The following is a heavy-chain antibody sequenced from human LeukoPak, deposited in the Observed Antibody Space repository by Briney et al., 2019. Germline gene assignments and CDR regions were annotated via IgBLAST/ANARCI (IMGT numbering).Heavy chain of an antibody. CDR2: IIPIFGTA. D-gene: IGHD3-3*01. CDR1: GGTFGSYA. CDR3: ASSLSVDFWSGYPFDY. V-gene: IGHV1-69*13. J-gene: IGHJ4*02. Sequence: PGASVKVSCKASGGTFGSYAISWVRQAPGQGLEWMGGIIPIFGTANYAQKFQGRVTITADESTSTAYMELSSLRSEDTAVYYCASSLSVDFWSGYPFDYWGQGTLVTVSS.